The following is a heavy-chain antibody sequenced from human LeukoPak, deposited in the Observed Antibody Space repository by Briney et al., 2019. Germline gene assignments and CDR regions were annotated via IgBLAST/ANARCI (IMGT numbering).Heavy chain of an antibody. D-gene: IGHD4-23*01. CDR2: INHSGST. CDR3: ASPGPDYGGNSPFDF. CDR1: GGSFSGYY. J-gene: IGHJ4*02. Sequence: SETLSLTCAVYGGSFSGYYWSWIRQPPGKGLEWIGEINHSGSTNYNPSLKSRVTISLDTSKNQFSLKLSSVTAADTAVYYCASPGPDYGGNSPFDFWGQGTLVTVSS. V-gene: IGHV4-34*01.